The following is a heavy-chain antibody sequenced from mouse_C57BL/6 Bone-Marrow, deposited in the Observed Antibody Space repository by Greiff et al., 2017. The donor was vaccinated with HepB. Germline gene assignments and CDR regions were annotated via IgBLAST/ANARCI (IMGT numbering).Heavy chain of an antibody. J-gene: IGHJ4*01. V-gene: IGHV1-50*01. CDR3: ANYDYDGYAMDY. CDR2: LDPYDSYT. Sequence: QVKLQQPGAELVKPGASVKLSCKASGYTFTSYWMQWVKQRPGQGLEWIGELDPYDSYTNYNQKFKGKATLTVDTSSSTAYMQLSSLTSEDSAVYYCANYDYDGYAMDYWGQGTSVTVSS. D-gene: IGHD2-4*01. CDR1: GYTFTSYW.